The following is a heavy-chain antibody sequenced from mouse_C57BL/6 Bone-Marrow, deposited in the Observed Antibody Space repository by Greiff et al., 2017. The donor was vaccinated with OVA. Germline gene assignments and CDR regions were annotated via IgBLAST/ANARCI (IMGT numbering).Heavy chain of an antibody. J-gene: IGHJ2*01. CDR3: AGGEESYDY. CDR2: IDPSDSYT. V-gene: IGHV1-59*01. Sequence: VQLQQPGAELVRPGTSVKLSCKASGYTFTSYWLHWVKQRPGQGLEWIGVIDPSDSYTNYNQKFKGKATLTVDTSSSTAYMQLSSLTSEDSAVYYCAGGEESYDYWGQGTTLTVSS. CDR1: GYTFTSYW.